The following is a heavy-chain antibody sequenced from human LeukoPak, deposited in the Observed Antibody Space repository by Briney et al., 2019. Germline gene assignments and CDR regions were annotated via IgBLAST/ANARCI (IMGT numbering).Heavy chain of an antibody. D-gene: IGHD5-12*01. V-gene: IGHV1-2*02. J-gene: IGHJ4*02. Sequence: ASVKVSCKASVYTFTGHYMHWVRQAPGQGLEWMGWINPDRGGTNYAQKFQGRVTMTKDTSISTAYMALTRLRSDDTAVYYCSRAYSGYDCDYWGQGTLVTVSS. CDR1: VYTFTGHY. CDR3: SRAYSGYDCDY. CDR2: INPDRGGT.